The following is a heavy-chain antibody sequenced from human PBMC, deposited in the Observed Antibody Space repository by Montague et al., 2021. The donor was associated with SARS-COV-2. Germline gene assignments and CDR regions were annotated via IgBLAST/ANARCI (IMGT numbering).Heavy chain of an antibody. V-gene: IGHV4-34*01. CDR1: GVSLSGYY. CDR2: INHSGST. Sequence: SETLSLTCAVYGVSLSGYYWAWIRQTPAKGLEWIGEINHSGSTNYNPSLKSRLTISVDTSKKQFSLKLNSMTAADTAVYYCARGADYDFWSGFLWYGWFDPWGLGTPVTVSS. CDR3: ARGADYDFWSGFLWYGWFDP. J-gene: IGHJ5*02. D-gene: IGHD3-3*01.